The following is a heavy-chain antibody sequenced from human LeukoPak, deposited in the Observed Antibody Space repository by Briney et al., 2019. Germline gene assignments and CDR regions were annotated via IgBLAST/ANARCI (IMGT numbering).Heavy chain of an antibody. CDR3: ARARSDYRVYYYMDV. V-gene: IGHV1-18*01. CDR1: GYTFTSYG. J-gene: IGHJ6*03. Sequence: ASVKVSCKASGYTFTSYGISWVRQAPGQGLEWMGWISAYNGNTNYAQKLQGRVTMTTDTSTSTAYMELRSLRSEDTAVYYCARARSDYRVYYYMDVWGKGTTVTVSS. CDR2: ISAYNGNT. D-gene: IGHD4-17*01.